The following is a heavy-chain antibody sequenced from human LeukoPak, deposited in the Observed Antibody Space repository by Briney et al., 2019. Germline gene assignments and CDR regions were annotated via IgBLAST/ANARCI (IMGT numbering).Heavy chain of an antibody. J-gene: IGHJ5*02. D-gene: IGHD6-13*01. Sequence: SETLSLTCAVYGGSFSGYYWSWIRQPPGKGLEWIGEINHSGSTNYNPSLKSRVTISVDTSKNQFSLKLSSVIAADTAVYYCGIPAAGKGTYWFDPWGQGTLVTVSS. V-gene: IGHV4-34*01. CDR2: INHSGST. CDR3: GIPAAGKGTYWFDP. CDR1: GGSFSGYY.